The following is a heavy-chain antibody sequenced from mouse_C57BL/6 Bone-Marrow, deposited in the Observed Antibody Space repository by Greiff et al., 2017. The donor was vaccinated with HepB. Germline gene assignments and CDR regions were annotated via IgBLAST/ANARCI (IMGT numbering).Heavy chain of an antibody. V-gene: IGHV5-4*01. J-gene: IGHJ4*01. CDR1: GFTFSSYA. CDR2: ISDGGSYT. CDR3: ARDGPGAMDY. Sequence: DVKLVESGGGLVKPGGSLKLSCAASGFTFSSYAMSWVRQTPEKRLGWVATISDGGSYTYYPDNVKGRFTISRDNAKNNLYLQMSHLKSEDTAMYYCARDGPGAMDYWGQGTSVTVSS.